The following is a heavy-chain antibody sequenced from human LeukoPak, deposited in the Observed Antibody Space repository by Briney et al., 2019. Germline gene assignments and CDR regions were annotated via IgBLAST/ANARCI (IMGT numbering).Heavy chain of an antibody. CDR3: ARHKARWFGELDFSMNWFDP. D-gene: IGHD3-10*01. J-gene: IGHJ5*02. Sequence: GESLKISCKGSGYSFTSYWIGWVRPMPGKGLGWMGIIYPGDSDTRYSPSFQGQVTISADKSISTAYLQWSSLKASDTAMYYCARHKARWFGELDFSMNWFDPWGQGTLVTVSS. CDR1: GYSFTSYW. V-gene: IGHV5-51*01. CDR2: IYPGDSDT.